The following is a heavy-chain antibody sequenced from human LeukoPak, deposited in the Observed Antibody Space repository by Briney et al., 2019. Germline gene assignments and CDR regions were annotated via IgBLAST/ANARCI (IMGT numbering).Heavy chain of an antibody. CDR1: GGSIGSSSYY. J-gene: IGHJ4*02. CDR2: IYYSGST. CDR3: ARHPYDSSGYYPDY. D-gene: IGHD3-22*01. V-gene: IGHV4-39*01. Sequence: SETLSLTCTVSGGSIGSSSYYWGWIRQPPGKGLEWIGSIYYSGSTYYNPSLKSRVTISVDTSKNQFSLKLSSVTAADTAVYYCARHPYDSSGYYPDYWGQGTLVTVSS.